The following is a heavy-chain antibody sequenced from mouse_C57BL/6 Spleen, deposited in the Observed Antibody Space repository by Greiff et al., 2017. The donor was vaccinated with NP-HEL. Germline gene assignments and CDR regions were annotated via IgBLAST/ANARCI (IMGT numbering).Heavy chain of an antibody. Sequence: EVQLQQSGPELVKPGASVKIPCKASGYTFTDYNMDWVKQSHGKSLEWIGDINPNNGGTIYNQKFKGKATLTVDKSSSTAYMELRSLTSEDTAVYYGARYPPTFRYWYFDVWGKGTTVTVSS. V-gene: IGHV1-18*01. CDR3: ARYPPTFRYWYFDV. D-gene: IGHD1-1*01. CDR1: GYTFTDYN. J-gene: IGHJ1*03. CDR2: INPNNGGT.